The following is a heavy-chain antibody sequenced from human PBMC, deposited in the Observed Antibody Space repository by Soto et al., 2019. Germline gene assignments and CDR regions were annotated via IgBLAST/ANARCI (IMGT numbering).Heavy chain of an antibody. J-gene: IGHJ6*02. Sequence: QVQLVESGGGVVQPGRSLRLSCAASGFTFGSYGMHWVRQAPGKGLEWVAGIWYDGSNKYYADSVKGRFTISRDNSKNTLYLQMNSLRAEDTAAYYCASGDFWSGYDTSGDYYCMDVWGQGTTVTVSS. CDR1: GFTFGSYG. D-gene: IGHD3-3*01. CDR2: IWYDGSNK. V-gene: IGHV3-33*01. CDR3: ASGDFWSGYDTSGDYYCMDV.